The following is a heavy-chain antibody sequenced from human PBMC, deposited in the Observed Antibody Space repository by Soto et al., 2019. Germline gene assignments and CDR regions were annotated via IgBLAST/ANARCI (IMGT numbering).Heavy chain of an antibody. J-gene: IGHJ4*02. D-gene: IGHD2-21*01. CDR3: ARDDCGGECYQPNYFDY. CDR1: GFTFSSYS. Sequence: GGSLRLSCAASGFTFSSYSMNWVRQAPGKGLEWVASISSSSNYIYYADSVKGRFTISRDNAENSLYLQMNSLRAEDTAVYYCARDDCGGECYQPNYFDYWGQGALVTVS. V-gene: IGHV3-21*06. CDR2: ISSSSNYI.